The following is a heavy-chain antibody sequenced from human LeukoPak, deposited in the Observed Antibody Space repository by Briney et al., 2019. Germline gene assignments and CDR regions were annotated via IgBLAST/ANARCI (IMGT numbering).Heavy chain of an antibody. CDR3: ARDSDDILTGYYSGSADYYYYYGMDV. Sequence: SVKVSCKASGGTLSSYAISWVRQAPGQGLEWMGGIIPIFSTANYAQKFQGRVTITADKSTSTAYMELSSLRSEDTAVYYCARDSDDILTGYYSGSADYYYYYGMDVWGKGTTATVSS. V-gene: IGHV1-69*06. CDR2: IIPIFSTA. D-gene: IGHD3-9*01. J-gene: IGHJ6*04. CDR1: GGTLSSYA.